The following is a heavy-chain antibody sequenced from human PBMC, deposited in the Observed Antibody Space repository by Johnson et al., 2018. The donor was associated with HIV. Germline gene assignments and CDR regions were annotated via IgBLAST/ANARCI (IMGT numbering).Heavy chain of an antibody. V-gene: IGHV3-23*04. Sequence: VQLVESGGDLVQPGGSLRLSCAASGFAFSNSAMNWVRQAPGKGLEWVSLISGTGDITYYTDSLKGRLTISRDNAKNSLYLQMNSLRAEDTAVYYCARVRWLQLGAFDIWGQGTMVTVSS. CDR3: ARVRWLQLGAFDI. CDR2: ISGTGDIT. D-gene: IGHD5-24*01. CDR1: GFAFSNSA. J-gene: IGHJ3*02.